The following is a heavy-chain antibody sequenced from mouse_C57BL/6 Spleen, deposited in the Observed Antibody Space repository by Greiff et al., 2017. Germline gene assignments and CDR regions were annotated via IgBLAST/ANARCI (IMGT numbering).Heavy chain of an antibody. CDR1: GYSITSGYY. CDR3: ARDDGGYYYGNAMDY. J-gene: IGHJ4*01. D-gene: IGHD1-1*01. CDR2: ISYDGSN. V-gene: IGHV3-6*01. Sequence: EVQLVESGPGLVKPSQSLSLTCSVTGYSITSGYYWNWIRQFPGNKLEWMGYISYDGSNNYNPSLKNRISITRDTSKNQFYLKLNSVTTEDTATYYCARDDGGYYYGNAMDYWGQGTSVTVSS.